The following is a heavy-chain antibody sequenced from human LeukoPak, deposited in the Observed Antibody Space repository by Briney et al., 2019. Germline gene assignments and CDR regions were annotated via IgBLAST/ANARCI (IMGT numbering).Heavy chain of an antibody. CDR1: GGSFSGYY. CDR2: INHSGST. V-gene: IGHV4-34*01. CDR3: ARGRLYDFWSGYSGYFDY. Sequence: SSETLSPTCAVYGGSFSGYYWSWIRQPPGKGLEWIGEINHSGSTNYNPSLKSRVTISVDTSKNQFSLKLSSVTAADTAVYYCARGRLYDFWSGYSGYFDYWGQGTLVTVSS. D-gene: IGHD3-3*01. J-gene: IGHJ4*02.